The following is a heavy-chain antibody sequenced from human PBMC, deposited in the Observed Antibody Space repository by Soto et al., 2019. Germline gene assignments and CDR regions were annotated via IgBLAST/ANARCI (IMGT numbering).Heavy chain of an antibody. CDR3: ARVPRGGWPYYFDY. D-gene: IGHD6-19*01. Sequence: SETLSLTCSVSGDSISNSRFYWAWIRQPPGEGLEWIGSIYHTGNAYYNPSLKSRVTIFVDTSKNQFSLKLNSVTAADTAVYYCARVPRGGWPYYFDYWGQGP. CDR1: GDSISNSRFY. CDR2: IYHTGNA. V-gene: IGHV4-39*07. J-gene: IGHJ4*02.